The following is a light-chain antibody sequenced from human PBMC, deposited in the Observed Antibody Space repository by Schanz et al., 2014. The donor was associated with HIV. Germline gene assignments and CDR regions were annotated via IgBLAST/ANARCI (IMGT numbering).Light chain of an antibody. CDR1: SSDVGGDNF. Sequence: QSVLTQPASVSGSPGQSISISCAGTSSDVGGDNFVSWYQQPPGTAPKLIIYEVSNRPSGVPDRFSGSKSGNTASLTISGLQAEDEGDYYCSSYTSSSTYVVFGGGTKLTVL. CDR3: SSYTSSSTYVV. V-gene: IGLV2-18*02. CDR2: EVS. J-gene: IGLJ2*01.